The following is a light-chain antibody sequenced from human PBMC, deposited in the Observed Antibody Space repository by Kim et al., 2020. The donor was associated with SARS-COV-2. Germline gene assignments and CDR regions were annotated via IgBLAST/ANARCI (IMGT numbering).Light chain of an antibody. CDR2: DVT. Sequence: QSALTQPASMSGSPGQSITISCTGTSGDVGGYNYVSWYQQHPGKAPKLMVYDVTNRPSGVSNRFSGSKSGNTASLTISGLQAEDEADYYCSSYTGSSTLVFGGGTQLTVL. CDR1: SGDVGGYNY. J-gene: IGLJ2*01. V-gene: IGLV2-14*03. CDR3: SSYTGSSTLV.